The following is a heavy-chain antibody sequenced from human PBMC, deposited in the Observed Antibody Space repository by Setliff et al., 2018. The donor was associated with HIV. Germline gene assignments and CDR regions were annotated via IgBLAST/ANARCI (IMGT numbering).Heavy chain of an antibody. CDR2: IKSKTDGGTT. Sequence: RLSCAASCFTFSNAWMNWVRQAPGKGLEWVGRIKSKTDGGTTDYAAPVKGRFTISRDDSKNTLYLQMNSLKTEDTAVYYCTTDLGGSYHGWNYWGQGTLVTVSS. J-gene: IGHJ4*02. CDR1: CFTFSNAW. D-gene: IGHD1-26*01. V-gene: IGHV3-15*07. CDR3: TTDLGGSYHGWNY.